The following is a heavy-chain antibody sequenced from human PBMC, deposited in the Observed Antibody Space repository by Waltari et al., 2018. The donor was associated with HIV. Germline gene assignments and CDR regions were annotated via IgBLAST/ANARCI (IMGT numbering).Heavy chain of an antibody. J-gene: IGHJ1*01. V-gene: IGHV4-34*02. CDR1: GGSFNGYY. D-gene: IGHD3-3*01. CDR3: ARGPHTSIFGVVKYFQP. CDR2: VDYSGDT. Sequence: VQLQQWGTGRLMPSETLSLTCAVYGGSFNGYYWTWIRQSPGTGLEWIGEVDYSGDTNYNPSLKSRLSISWDASKNQFSLKLTSMTTADTGLYYCARGPHTSIFGVVKYFQPWGQGTLVTVSS.